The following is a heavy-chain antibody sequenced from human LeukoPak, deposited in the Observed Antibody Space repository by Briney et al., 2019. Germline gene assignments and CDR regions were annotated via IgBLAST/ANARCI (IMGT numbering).Heavy chain of an antibody. CDR2: IFYSGST. J-gene: IGHJ3*02. V-gene: IGHV4-31*03. CDR3: AREGVVFITTLGAFDI. Sequence: SQTLSLTCPVSGGSISSGGYYWSWIRQHPGKGLEWIGYIFYSGSTYYNPSLKSRVTISVDTSKNQFSLKLSSVTATDTAVYYCAREGVVFITTLGAFDIWGQGTMVTVSS. D-gene: IGHD3-22*01. CDR1: GGSISSGGYY.